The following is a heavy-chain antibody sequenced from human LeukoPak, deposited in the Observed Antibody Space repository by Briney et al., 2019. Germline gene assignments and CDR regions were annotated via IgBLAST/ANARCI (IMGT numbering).Heavy chain of an antibody. V-gene: IGHV3-74*03. CDR1: GFTFNTYR. D-gene: IGHD3-10*01. J-gene: IGHJ4*02. CDR3: AREGYNGSGSYGY. CDR2: IGNDGSNT. Sequence: PGGSLRLSCAASGFTFNTYRMHWVRQAPGKGLVRVSLIGNDGSNTKYADSVKGRFTISRDNAKNTLYLQMNSLRTEDTAVYYCAREGYNGSGSYGYWGQGTLVTVSS.